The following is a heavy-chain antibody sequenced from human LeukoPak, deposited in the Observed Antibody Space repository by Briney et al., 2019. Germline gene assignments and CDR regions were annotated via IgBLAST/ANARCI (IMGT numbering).Heavy chain of an antibody. CDR1: GGTFSSYA. CDR3: AXXXXSWYVGNSFDY. CDR2: IIPIFGTA. V-gene: IGHV1-69*06. D-gene: IGHD6-13*01. J-gene: IGHJ4*02. Sequence: ASVKVSCKASGGTFSSYAISWVRQAPGQGLEWMGGIIPIFGTANYAQKFQGRVTITADKSTSTAYMQLSSLRSEDTAVYYCAXXXXSWYVGNSFDYWGQGTLVTVSS.